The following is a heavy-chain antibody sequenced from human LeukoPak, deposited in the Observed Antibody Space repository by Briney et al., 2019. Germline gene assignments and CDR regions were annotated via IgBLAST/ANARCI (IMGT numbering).Heavy chain of an antibody. CDR2: ISYDGSNK. D-gene: IGHD3-16*01. CDR1: GFTFSSYA. V-gene: IGHV3-30*04. CDR3: ASEGGRGSYFDY. J-gene: IGHJ4*02. Sequence: GGSLRLSCAASGFTFSSYAMRWVRQAPGKGLEWVAVISYDGSNKYYADSVKGRFTISRDNSKNTLYLQMNSLRAEDTAVYYCASEGGRGSYFDYWGQGTLVTVSS.